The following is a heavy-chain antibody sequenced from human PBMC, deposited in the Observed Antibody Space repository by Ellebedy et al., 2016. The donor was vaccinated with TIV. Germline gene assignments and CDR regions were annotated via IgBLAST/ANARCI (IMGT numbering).Heavy chain of an antibody. Sequence: SETLSLTCTVSGVAISSSSWSWIRQPPGKGLEWIGYISPSGSTNYSPSLNSRATISVDTPKNQFSLQLKSVTADDTAVYYCARTFTERLGGLTTHWVLDYWGQGSLATASS. D-gene: IGHD4-11*01. J-gene: IGHJ4*02. CDR1: GVAISSSS. CDR2: ISPSGST. V-gene: IGHV4-4*08. CDR3: ARTFTERLGGLTTHWVLDY.